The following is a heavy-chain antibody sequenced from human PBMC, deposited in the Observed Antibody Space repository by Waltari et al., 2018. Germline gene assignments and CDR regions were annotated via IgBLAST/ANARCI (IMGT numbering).Heavy chain of an antibody. V-gene: IGHV4-38-2*01. D-gene: IGHD5-12*01. CDR3: ARLDRYSDYNWFDP. CDR2: IYHSGGT. J-gene: IGHJ5*02. Sequence: QVQLQESGPGLVKPSETLSLTCPVSGYSINNGYYWGWIRQPPGKGLEWIGTIYHSGGTKYNPSLKSRVTISVDTSKNQFSLKLTSVTAADAAVYYCARLDRYSDYNWFDPWGQGTLVTVSS. CDR1: GYSINNGYY.